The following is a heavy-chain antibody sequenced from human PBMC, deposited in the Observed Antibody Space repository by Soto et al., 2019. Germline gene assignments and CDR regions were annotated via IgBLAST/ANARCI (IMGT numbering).Heavy chain of an antibody. CDR3: ARDQIGYGRFDY. CDR2: INGGGDT. Sequence: GGSLRLSCAASGFTFTTYVMNWVRQAPGKGLEWVSAINGGGDTYYTDSVRGRFTISRDNSKNSIYLQMSSLRAEDTAVYYCARDQIGYGRFDYWGQGTQVTVYS. CDR1: GFTFTTYV. V-gene: IGHV3-23*01. D-gene: IGHD2-2*03. J-gene: IGHJ4*02.